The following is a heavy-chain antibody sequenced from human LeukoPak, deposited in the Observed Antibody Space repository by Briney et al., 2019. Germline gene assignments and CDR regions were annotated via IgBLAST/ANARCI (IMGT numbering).Heavy chain of an antibody. Sequence: PGGSLRLSCAASGFTVSSNYMSWVRQAPGKGLEWVSVIYSGGSTYYADSVKGRFTISRDNSKNTLYLQMNSLRAEDTAVYYCARSPDRGSRDGAFDIWGQGTMVTVSS. D-gene: IGHD5-24*01. CDR2: IYSGGST. J-gene: IGHJ3*02. V-gene: IGHV3-66*01. CDR1: GFTVSSNY. CDR3: ARSPDRGSRDGAFDI.